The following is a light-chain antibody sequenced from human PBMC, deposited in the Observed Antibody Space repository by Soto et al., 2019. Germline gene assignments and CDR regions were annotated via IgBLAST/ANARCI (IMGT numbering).Light chain of an antibody. J-gene: IGKJ1*01. CDR1: QGISSH. CDR3: QQYNSYSPWT. Sequence: AIQLTQSPSSLSASVGDRVTITCRASQGISSHLAWFQQKPGKVPKLPIFDASTLQTGVPSRFGGGGSGTEFTLTISGLQPDDFATYYCQQYNSYSPWTFGPGTKVDIK. V-gene: IGKV1-13*02. CDR2: DAS.